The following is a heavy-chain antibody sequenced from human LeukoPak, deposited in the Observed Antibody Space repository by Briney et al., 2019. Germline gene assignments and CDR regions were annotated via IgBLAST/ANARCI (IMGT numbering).Heavy chain of an antibody. J-gene: IGHJ4*02. CDR3: ARGLNTPLSDY. CDR1: GFTFSSYS. D-gene: IGHD2-2*02. Sequence: GGSLRLSCAASGFTFSSYSMSWVRQGPGTGLEWVSAISGSGDTTFYADSVKGRFTISRDNSKNTLYLQMNSLRAEDTAVYYCARGLNTPLSDYWGQGTLVIVSS. V-gene: IGHV3-23*01. CDR2: ISGSGDTT.